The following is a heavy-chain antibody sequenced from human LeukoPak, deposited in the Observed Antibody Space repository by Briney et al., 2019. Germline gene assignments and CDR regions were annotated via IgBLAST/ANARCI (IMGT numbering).Heavy chain of an antibody. CDR1: GGTFSSYA. D-gene: IGHD6-13*01. CDR3: ARAGYSSSPLDAFDI. J-gene: IGHJ3*02. V-gene: IGHV1-69*13. Sequence: SVKVSCKASGGTFSSYAISWVRQAPGQGLEWMGGIIPIFGTANYAQKFQGRVTITADESTSTAYMELSSLRSEDTAVYYCARAGYSSSPLDAFDIWGQGTMVTVSS. CDR2: IIPIFGTA.